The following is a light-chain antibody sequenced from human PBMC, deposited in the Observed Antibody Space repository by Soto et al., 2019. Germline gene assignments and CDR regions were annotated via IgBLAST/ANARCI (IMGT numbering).Light chain of an antibody. V-gene: IGKV3-15*01. CDR1: QSVSSD. CDR3: RQYNEWPLT. J-gene: IGKJ4*01. CDR2: GAA. Sequence: EVVVTQSPATLSVSPGERVLLSCRASQSVSSDLAWYHQKPGQPPRLLIYGAATRATGIPGRFSGSWSGTECTLTISSLQSEDFGVYYCRQYNEWPLTFGGGTKVEIK.